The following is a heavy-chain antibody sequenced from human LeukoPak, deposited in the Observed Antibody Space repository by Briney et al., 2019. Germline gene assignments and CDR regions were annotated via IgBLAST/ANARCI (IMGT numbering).Heavy chain of an antibody. CDR1: GFTFSSYW. J-gene: IGHJ6*03. CDR2: IKQDGSEK. V-gene: IGHV3-7*01. Sequence: PGGSLRLSCEASGFTFSSYWMSWVRQAPGKGLEWVANIKQDGSEKYYVDSVKGRFTISRDNAKNSLYLQMNSLRAEDTAVYYCARVMKDYDFWSGYYTMGDYYYYMDVWGKGTTVTVSS. D-gene: IGHD3-3*01. CDR3: ARVMKDYDFWSGYYTMGDYYYYMDV.